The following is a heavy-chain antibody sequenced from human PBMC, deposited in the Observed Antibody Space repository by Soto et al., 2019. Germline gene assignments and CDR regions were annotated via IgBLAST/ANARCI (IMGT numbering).Heavy chain of an antibody. V-gene: IGHV2-5*01. CDR1: GFSLSTSGVG. D-gene: IGHD6-19*01. CDR3: ARILGQGKWLVRRQVDGFDP. Sequence: QITLKESGPTLVKPTQTLTLTCTFSGFSLSTSGVGVGWIRQPPGKGLEWLALIYWNDDKRYSPSLKSRLNITKDNSKRLVVLTVTNLDPVDTATYYCARILGQGKWLVRRQVDGFDPWGKGTLVTVYS. CDR2: IYWNDDK. J-gene: IGHJ5*02.